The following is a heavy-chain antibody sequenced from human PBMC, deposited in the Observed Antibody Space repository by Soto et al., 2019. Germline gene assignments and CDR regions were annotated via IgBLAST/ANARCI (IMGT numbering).Heavy chain of an antibody. J-gene: IGHJ4*02. CDR1: GYTFTSYY. V-gene: IGHV1-46*01. CDR3: AAVQGGGATFHF. CDR2: INPSGGST. D-gene: IGHD1-26*01. Sequence: GASVKVSCKASGYTFTSYYMHWVRQAPGQGLEWMGIINPSGGSTSYAQKFQGRVTMTRDTSTSTAYMELSSLTSEDTAVYYCAAVQGGGATFHFWGPGTLVTVSS.